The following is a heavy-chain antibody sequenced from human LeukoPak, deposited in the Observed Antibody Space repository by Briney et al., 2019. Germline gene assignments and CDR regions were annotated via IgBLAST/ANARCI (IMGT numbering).Heavy chain of an antibody. CDR2: IYNSGST. CDR3: ARHLYSYGIFDP. D-gene: IGHD5-18*01. Sequence: SETLSLTCSVSGGSISSPYWSWIRQPPGKGLEWIGYIYNSGSTNYNPSLKSRVTISVDTSKNQFSLKLSSVTAADTAVYYCARHLYSYGIFDPWGQGTLVTVSS. J-gene: IGHJ5*02. CDR1: GGSISSPY. V-gene: IGHV4-59*11.